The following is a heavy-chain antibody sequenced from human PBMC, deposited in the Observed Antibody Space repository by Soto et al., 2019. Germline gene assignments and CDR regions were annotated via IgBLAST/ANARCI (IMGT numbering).Heavy chain of an antibody. V-gene: IGHV5-10-1*01. Sequence: GESLKISCKGSGSSFAGYWITWVRQKPGKGLEWMGRIDPSDSQTYYSPSFRGHVTISVTKSITTVFLQWSSLRASDTAMYYCARQIYDSDTGPNFQYYFDSWGQGTPVTVS. J-gene: IGHJ4*02. CDR3: ARQIYDSDTGPNFQYYFDS. D-gene: IGHD3-22*01. CDR2: IDPSDSQT. CDR1: GSSFAGYW.